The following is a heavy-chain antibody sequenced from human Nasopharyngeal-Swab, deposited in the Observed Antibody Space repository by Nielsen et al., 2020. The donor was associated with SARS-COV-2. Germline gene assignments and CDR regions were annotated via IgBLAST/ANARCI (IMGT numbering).Heavy chain of an antibody. J-gene: IGHJ4*02. CDR1: GYTFTSYY. V-gene: IGHV1-2*02. CDR3: ARESGGQLDY. D-gene: IGHD1-1*01. Sequence: ASVKVSCKASGYTFTSYYMHWVRQAPGQGLEWMGWINPNSGGTNYAQKFQGRVTMTRNTSISTAYMELSSLRSEDTAVYYCARESGGQLDYWGQGTLVTVSS. CDR2: INPNSGGT.